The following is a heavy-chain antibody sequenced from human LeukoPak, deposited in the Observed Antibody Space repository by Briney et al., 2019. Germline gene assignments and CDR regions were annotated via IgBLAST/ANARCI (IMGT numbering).Heavy chain of an antibody. J-gene: IGHJ3*02. CDR2: IYYSGST. V-gene: IGHV4-30-4*08. CDR3: ARRLGYCTNGVCYADAFDI. Sequence: SQTLSLTCTVSGGSISSGDYYWSWIRQPPGKGLEWIGYIYYSGSTYFNPSLKSRVTISVDTSKNQFSLKLSSVTAADTAVYYCARRLGYCTNGVCYADAFDIWGQGTMVTVSS. CDR1: GGSISSGDYY. D-gene: IGHD2-8*01.